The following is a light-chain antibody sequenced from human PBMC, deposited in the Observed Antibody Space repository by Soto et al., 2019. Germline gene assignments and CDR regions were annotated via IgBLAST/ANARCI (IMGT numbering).Light chain of an antibody. CDR2: GAS. V-gene: IGKV3-20*01. J-gene: IGKJ1*01. Sequence: EIVLTQSPGTLSLSPGERATLSCRASQSVSNNYLAWYQQKPGQAPRLLIYGASNRGTGIRDRFSGSGSGTDFTLTISRLEPEDFAVYYCQQYGSSGTFGQGTKVEIK. CDR1: QSVSNNY. CDR3: QQYGSSGT.